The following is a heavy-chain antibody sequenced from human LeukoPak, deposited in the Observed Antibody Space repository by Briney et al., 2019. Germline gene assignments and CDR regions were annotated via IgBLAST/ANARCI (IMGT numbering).Heavy chain of an antibody. D-gene: IGHD2-15*01. Sequence: SETLSLTCTVSGGSVSGGNYYWSWIRQPPGTGLEWIGYVYYSGSTNYNPSLKSRVTMSVDTSQNQFSLKLSSVTAADTAVYYCARSSRRYCGGGGCFGYWGQGTLVTVSS. CDR3: ARSSRRYCGGGGCFGY. V-gene: IGHV4-61*01. CDR2: VYYSGST. CDR1: GGSVSGGNYY. J-gene: IGHJ4*03.